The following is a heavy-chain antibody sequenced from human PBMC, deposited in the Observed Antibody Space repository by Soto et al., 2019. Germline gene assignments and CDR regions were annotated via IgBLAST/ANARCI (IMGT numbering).Heavy chain of an antibody. D-gene: IGHD1-7*01. CDR1: GFTFRSYG. Sequence: QVQLVESGGGVVQPGRSLRLSCVASGFTFRSYGMHWVRQAPGKGLEWVTLISSDGDNKYYADSVKGRFTISRDDSKNTLYLQMHSLRPEDTAVSYCAKMVKTTYYYYGMDVWGQGTTVTVSS. J-gene: IGHJ6*02. V-gene: IGHV3-30*18. CDR3: AKMVKTTYYYYGMDV. CDR2: ISSDGDNK.